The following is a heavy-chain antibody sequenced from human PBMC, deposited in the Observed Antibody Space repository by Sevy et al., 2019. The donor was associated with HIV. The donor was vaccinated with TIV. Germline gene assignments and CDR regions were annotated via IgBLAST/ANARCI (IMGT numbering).Heavy chain of an antibody. J-gene: IGHJ2*01. CDR1: GFTFSSYG. CDR3: AKGSYYYDSSGYKKNWYFDL. V-gene: IGHV3-30*18. D-gene: IGHD3-22*01. Sequence: GGSLRLSCAASGFTFSSYGMHWVRQAPGKGLEWVAVISYDGSNKYYADSVKGRFTISRANSRNTLYLQMNSLRAEDTAVYYCAKGSYYYDSSGYKKNWYFDLWGRGTLVTVSS. CDR2: ISYDGSNK.